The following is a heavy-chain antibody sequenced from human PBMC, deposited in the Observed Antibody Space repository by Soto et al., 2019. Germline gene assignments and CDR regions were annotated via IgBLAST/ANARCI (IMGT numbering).Heavy chain of an antibody. V-gene: IGHV3-33*01. J-gene: IGHJ4*02. D-gene: IGHD4-17*01. CDR2: IWYDGSKK. Sequence: QVQLVESGGGVVQPGRSLRLSCAASGVTFSSYGMHWVRQAPGKGLEWVAVIWYDGSKKYYADSVKGRFTISRDNSKNTLYLPMNSLTAADTAVYYCARYRAYEYYYGDADYWGQGTLVTVSS. CDR3: ARYRAYEYYYGDADY. CDR1: GVTFSSYG.